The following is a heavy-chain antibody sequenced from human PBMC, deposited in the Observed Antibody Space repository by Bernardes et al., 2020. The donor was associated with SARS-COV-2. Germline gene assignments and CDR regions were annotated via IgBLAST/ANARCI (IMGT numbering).Heavy chain of an antibody. CDR2: FDPEDGET. CDR3: ATLGTVSSALGY. V-gene: IGHV1-24*01. D-gene: IGHD4-17*01. Sequence: ASVKVSCKVSGYTLSELSIHWVRQAPGKGLEWMGGFDPEDGETTYTQKFQGRVTMTEDTSTDTAYMEMRSLRSEDTAVYYCATLGTVSSALGYWGQGTLVTVSS. J-gene: IGHJ4*02. CDR1: GYTLSELS.